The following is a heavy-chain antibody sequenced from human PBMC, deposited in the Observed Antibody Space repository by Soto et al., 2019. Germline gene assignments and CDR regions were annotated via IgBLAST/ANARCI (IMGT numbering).Heavy chain of an antibody. CDR3: ARDGRYYYGSGSYSYYYYGMDV. CDR1: GGSFSPNY. J-gene: IGHJ6*02. Sequence: SETLSLTCTVSGGSFSPNYWSWIRQPPGKGLEWVGYIYYGGTTSYNPSLKSRVTISVDTSKNQFSLKLSSVTAADTAVYYCARDGRYYYGSGSYSYYYYGMDVWGQGTTVTVS. D-gene: IGHD3-10*01. V-gene: IGHV4-59*01. CDR2: IYYGGTT.